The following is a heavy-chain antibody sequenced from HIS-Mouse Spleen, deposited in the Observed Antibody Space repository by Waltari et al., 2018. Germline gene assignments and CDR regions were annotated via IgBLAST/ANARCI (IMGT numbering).Heavy chain of an antibody. CDR1: GYSISSGYY. CDR3: ARVKT. J-gene: IGHJ5*02. V-gene: IGHV4-38-2*02. Sequence: QVQLQESGPGLVKPLETLSLTCTVSGYSISSGYYWGWIRQPPGKGLEWIGSIYHSGSNSYNPSLKYRVTISVDTSKNQFSLKLSSVTAADTAVYYCARVKTWGQGTLVTVSS. CDR2: IYHSGSN.